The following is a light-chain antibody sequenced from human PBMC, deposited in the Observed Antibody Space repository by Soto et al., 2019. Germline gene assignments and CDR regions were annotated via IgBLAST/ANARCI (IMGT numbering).Light chain of an antibody. Sequence: EIVLTQSPGTLSLSPGERATLSCRASQSVSSSYLAWYQQKPGRAPRLLIYGASSRATGIPDRFSGSGSGTDFTHTISGLEPEDVAGYCCSQAGSCPPTFGLATRV. V-gene: IGKV3-20*01. J-gene: IGKJ1*01. CDR3: SQAGSCPPT. CDR2: GAS. CDR1: QSVSSSY.